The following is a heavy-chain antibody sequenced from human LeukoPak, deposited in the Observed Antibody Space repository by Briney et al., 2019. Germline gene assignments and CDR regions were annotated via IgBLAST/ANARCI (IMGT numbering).Heavy chain of an antibody. D-gene: IGHD6-19*01. J-gene: IGHJ4*02. Sequence: PGGSLRLSCAASGFTFSSYAMSWVRQAPGKGREWVSAISGGGGDTYYADSVKGRFSISRDNSKNTLYLQMNSLRAGDTAVYYCAKRAPYTTGWFFDYWGQGTLVTVSS. V-gene: IGHV3-23*01. CDR1: GFTFSSYA. CDR3: AKRAPYTTGWFFDY. CDR2: ISGGGGDT.